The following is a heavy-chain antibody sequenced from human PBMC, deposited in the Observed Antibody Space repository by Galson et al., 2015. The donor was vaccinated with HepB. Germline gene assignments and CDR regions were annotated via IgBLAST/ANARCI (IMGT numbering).Heavy chain of an antibody. D-gene: IGHD4-23*01. V-gene: IGHV3-23*01. CDR2: IGGSGGST. CDR3: AKDLVNAQAFDY. CDR1: GFTFSSYA. J-gene: IGHJ4*02. Sequence: SLRLSCAASGFTFSSYAMSWVRQAPGRGLEWVSAIGGSGGSTYYADSVKGRFTISRDNSKNTLYLQMNSLRAEDTAVYYCAKDLVNAQAFDYWGQGTLVTVSS.